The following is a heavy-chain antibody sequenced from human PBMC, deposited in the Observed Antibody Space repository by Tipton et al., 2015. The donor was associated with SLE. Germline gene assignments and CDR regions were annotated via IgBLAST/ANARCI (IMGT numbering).Heavy chain of an antibody. J-gene: IGHJ3*02. CDR2: INHSGST. Sequence: TLSLTCAVYGGSFSGYYWSWIRQPPGKGLEWIGEINHSGSTNYNPPLKSRVTISVDTSKNQFSLKLSSVTAADTAVYYCARGAAVAGDAFDIWGQGTMVTVSS. V-gene: IGHV4-34*01. CDR1: GGSFSGYY. D-gene: IGHD6-19*01. CDR3: ARGAAVAGDAFDI.